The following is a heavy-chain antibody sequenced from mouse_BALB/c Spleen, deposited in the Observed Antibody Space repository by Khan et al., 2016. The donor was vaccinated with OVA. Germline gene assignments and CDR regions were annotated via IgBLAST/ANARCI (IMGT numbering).Heavy chain of an antibody. J-gene: IGHJ2*01. V-gene: IGHV3-2*02. CDR2: ISYSGST. Sequence: EVQLQESGPGLLKPSQSLSLTCTVTGYSITSYYAWYWIRQFPGNQLEWTAYISYSGSTTYSPSLRSRISITRDKSKNQFFLQLTSVTTEDTATYYCAGGRSLLQYPDYFDYWGQGTTLTVSA. CDR3: AGGRSLLQYPDYFDY. D-gene: IGHD1-2*01. CDR1: GYSITSYYA.